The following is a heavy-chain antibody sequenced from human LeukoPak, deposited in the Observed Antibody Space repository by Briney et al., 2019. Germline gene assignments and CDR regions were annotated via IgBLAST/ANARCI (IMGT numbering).Heavy chain of an antibody. CDR1: GFIFSNYA. CDR3: ADASWASNADAVL. Sequence: GSLRLSCAASGFIFSNYAMSWVRQAPAGGLEWVSSLRGDGETFYGDSVKGRFTLSRDESRNTVYLQLNNLRVEDTAVYYCADASWASNADAVLWGQGTLVTVSS. CDR2: LRGDGET. D-gene: IGHD1-1*01. J-gene: IGHJ4*02. V-gene: IGHV3-23*01.